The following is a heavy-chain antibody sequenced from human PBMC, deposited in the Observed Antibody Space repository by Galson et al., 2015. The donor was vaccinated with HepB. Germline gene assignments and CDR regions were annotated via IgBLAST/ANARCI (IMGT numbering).Heavy chain of an antibody. J-gene: IGHJ6*02. CDR3: ARDRAYCSSTSCYTRFDYYYGMDV. CDR1: GYTFTGYY. CDR2: INPNSGGT. D-gene: IGHD2-2*02. Sequence: SVKVSCKASGYTFTGYYMHWVRQAPGQGLEWMGWINPNSGGTNYAQKFQGRVTMTRDTSISTAYMELSRLRSDDTAVYYCARDRAYCSSTSCYTRFDYYYGMDVWGQGTTVTVSS. V-gene: IGHV1-2*02.